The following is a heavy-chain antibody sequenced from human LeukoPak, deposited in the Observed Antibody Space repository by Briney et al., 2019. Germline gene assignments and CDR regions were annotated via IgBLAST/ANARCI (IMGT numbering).Heavy chain of an antibody. J-gene: IGHJ4*02. D-gene: IGHD3-16*01. CDR1: GGSITGYY. CDR3: ARGFGREWGGEY. CDR2: IFTSGST. Sequence: SETLSLTCTVSGGSITGYYWSWIRQPAGKGVEWIGRIFTSGSTDYNPSLKSRVTMSVDTSKNQFSLKLSSVTAADTAVYYCARGFGREWGGEYWGQGTLVTVSS. V-gene: IGHV4-4*07.